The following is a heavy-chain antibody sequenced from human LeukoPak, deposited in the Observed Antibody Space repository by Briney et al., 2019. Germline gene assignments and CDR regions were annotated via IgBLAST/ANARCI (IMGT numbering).Heavy chain of an antibody. V-gene: IGHV3-48*03. CDR1: GFTFSSYE. CDR3: ARALHDALDI. CDR2: ISSSGSDI. Sequence: GGSLRLSCAASGFTFSSYEMNWVRQAPGKGLEWVSYISSSGSDIFYADSVKGRLTISRDNAKKTLYLQINSLRAEDTAQYYCARALHDALDIWGQGTVVTVSS. J-gene: IGHJ3*02.